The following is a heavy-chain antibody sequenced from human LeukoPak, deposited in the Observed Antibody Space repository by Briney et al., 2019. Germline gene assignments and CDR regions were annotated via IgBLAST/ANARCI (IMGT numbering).Heavy chain of an antibody. CDR3: AREAWQQLGLDY. D-gene: IGHD6-13*01. CDR2: IWYDGSNK. Sequence: PGGPLRLSCAASGFTFSSYGMHWVRQAPGKGLEWVAVIWYDGSNKYYADSVKGRFTISRDNSKNTLYLQMNSLRAEDTAVYYCAREAWQQLGLDYWGQGTLVTVSS. V-gene: IGHV3-33*01. J-gene: IGHJ4*02. CDR1: GFTFSSYG.